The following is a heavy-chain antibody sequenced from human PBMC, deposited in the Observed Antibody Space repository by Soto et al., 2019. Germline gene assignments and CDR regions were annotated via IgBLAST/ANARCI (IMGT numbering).Heavy chain of an antibody. Sequence: GGSLRLSCAASGFTFSSYGMHWVRQAPGKGLEWVAVISYDGSNKYYADSVKGRFTISRDNSKNTLYLQMNSLRAEDTAVYYCAKDQTDYYNYGMDVWGQGTTVTVSS. J-gene: IGHJ6*02. CDR2: ISYDGSNK. V-gene: IGHV3-30*18. CDR3: AKDQTDYYNYGMDV. CDR1: GFTFSSYG.